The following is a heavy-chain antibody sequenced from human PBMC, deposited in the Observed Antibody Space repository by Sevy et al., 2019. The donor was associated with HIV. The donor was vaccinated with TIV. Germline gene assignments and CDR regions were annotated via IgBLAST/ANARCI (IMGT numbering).Heavy chain of an antibody. CDR3: AREGDPIGYCSSSSCPFDY. J-gene: IGHJ4*02. CDR1: GFNFSIYN. Sequence: GGSLRLSCAASGFNFSIYNMDWVRQAPGKGLEWVSSISRRSKYIFYADSVKGRFTISRDNAKNSLFLQTNSLRAEDTAVYYCAREGDPIGYCSSSSCPFDYWGQGTLVTVSS. CDR2: ISRRSKYI. D-gene: IGHD2-2*01. V-gene: IGHV3-21*01.